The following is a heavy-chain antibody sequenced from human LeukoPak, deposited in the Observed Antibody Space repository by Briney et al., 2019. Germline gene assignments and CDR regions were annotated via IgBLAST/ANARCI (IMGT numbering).Heavy chain of an antibody. Sequence: GGSLRLSCAASGFSFNTYAMHWVRQAPGKGLEWVAVISFDETSKYYTDSVKGRFTISRDNSRHILYLQMNSLKSEDTAVYYCATTPSGYDVIEDDYWGQGTLVTVSS. V-gene: IGHV3-30*03. CDR3: ATTPSGYDVIEDDY. J-gene: IGHJ4*02. CDR1: GFSFNTYA. CDR2: ISFDETSK. D-gene: IGHD5-12*01.